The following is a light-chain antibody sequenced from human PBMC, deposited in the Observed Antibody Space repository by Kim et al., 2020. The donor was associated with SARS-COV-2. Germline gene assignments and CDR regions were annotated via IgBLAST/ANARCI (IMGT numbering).Light chain of an antibody. J-gene: IGKJ3*01. CDR3: QQYDRPPVT. Sequence: CQGKKATLSCRASQSLSSPYLAWYQQRHGQAPSLLISRASLRATGVPDRFSGSGSGTDFTLTISRVETEDSAMYYCQQYDRPPVTFGPGTKVDIK. CDR1: QSLSSPY. CDR2: RAS. V-gene: IGKV3-20*01.